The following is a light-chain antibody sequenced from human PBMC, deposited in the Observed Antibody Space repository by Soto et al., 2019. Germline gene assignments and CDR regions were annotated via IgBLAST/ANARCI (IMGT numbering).Light chain of an antibody. CDR3: ASYTVSHTRV. V-gene: IGLV2-14*01. CDR1: NSDVGAYNY. CDR2: EVN. Sequence: QSALTQPASVSGSPGQSITISCTGSNSDVGAYNYVSWYQQHPGKAPKLIIYEVNNRPSGVSYRFSGSKSGNTASLTISGLRAEDEADYYCASYTVSHTRVFGGGTKVTVL. J-gene: IGLJ3*02.